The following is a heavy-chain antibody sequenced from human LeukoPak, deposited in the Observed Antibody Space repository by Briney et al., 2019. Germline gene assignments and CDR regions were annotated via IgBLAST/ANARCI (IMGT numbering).Heavy chain of an antibody. CDR3: ARGRLRITMVRGEFDY. Sequence: SETLSPTCTVSGGSISSYYWSWIRQPPGKGLEWIGYIYYSGSTNYNPSLKSRVTISVDTSKNQFSLKLSSVTAADTAVYYCARGRLRITMVRGEFDYWGQGTLVTVSS. V-gene: IGHV4-59*12. D-gene: IGHD3-10*01. J-gene: IGHJ4*02. CDR1: GGSISSYY. CDR2: IYYSGST.